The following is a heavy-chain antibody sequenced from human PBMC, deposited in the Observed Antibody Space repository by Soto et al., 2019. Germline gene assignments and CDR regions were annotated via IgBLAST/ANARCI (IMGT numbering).Heavy chain of an antibody. V-gene: IGHV3-NL1*01. Sequence: GGSLRLSGAASGFTFSSYGMHWGRQAPGKGLEWVSGISKDGANRYYADSVKGRFTISRDNANSRVYLQMNSLRAEDTAVYYCAKASMEWAQLWNYYFDYWGQGILVTVSS. CDR1: GFTFSSYG. CDR3: AKASMEWAQLWNYYFDY. J-gene: IGHJ4*02. CDR2: ISKDGANR. D-gene: IGHD3-3*01.